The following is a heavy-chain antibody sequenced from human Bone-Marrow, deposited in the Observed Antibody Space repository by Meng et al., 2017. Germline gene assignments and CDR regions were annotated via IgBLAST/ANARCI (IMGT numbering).Heavy chain of an antibody. J-gene: IGHJ6*02. V-gene: IGHV4-38-2*02. CDR1: GYSISSGYY. CDR3: ARAVPSAGYVMDV. D-gene: IGHD6-25*01. Sequence: GSLRLSCTVPGYSISSGYYWGWIRQPPGKGLGWIGSIYHSGSTYYNPSLKSRVTISVDTSKNQFSLKLSSVTAADTAVYYCARAVPSAGYVMDVWGQGTTVTVSS. CDR2: IYHSGST.